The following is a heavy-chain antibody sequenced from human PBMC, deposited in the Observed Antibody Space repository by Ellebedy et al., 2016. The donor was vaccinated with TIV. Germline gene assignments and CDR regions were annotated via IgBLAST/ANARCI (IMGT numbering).Heavy chain of an antibody. CDR3: ARDWNYVFHP. J-gene: IGHJ5*02. CDR1: GFSFSISW. Sequence: GESLKISCAASGFSFSISWMHWVRQGPGKGLVWVSHINSGATNIVYAGSVKGRFIISRDNARQSLFLRMNSLRVDDTAIYFCARDWNYVFHPWGQGTLVTVS. CDR2: INSGATNI. D-gene: IGHD1-7*01. V-gene: IGHV3-74*01.